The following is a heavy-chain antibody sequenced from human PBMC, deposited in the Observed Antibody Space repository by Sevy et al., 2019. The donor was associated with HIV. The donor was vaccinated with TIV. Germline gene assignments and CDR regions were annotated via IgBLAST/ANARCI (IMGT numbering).Heavy chain of an antibody. V-gene: IGHV4-31*03. J-gene: IGHJ3*02. CDR3: ARRGGIVGAPGAFDI. CDR1: GGSISSGGYY. Sequence: SETLSLTCTVSGGSISSGGYYWSWIRQHPGKGLEWIGYIYYSGSTYYNPSLKSRVTISVDTSKNQFSLKLSSVTAADTAVYYCARRGGIVGAPGAFDIWGQGTMVTVSS. D-gene: IGHD1-26*01. CDR2: IYYSGST.